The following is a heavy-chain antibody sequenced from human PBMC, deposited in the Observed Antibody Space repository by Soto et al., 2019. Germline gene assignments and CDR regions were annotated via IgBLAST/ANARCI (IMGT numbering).Heavy chain of an antibody. CDR2: ISGSGGST. CDR3: AKDLKGGYSGYDLYGDPNWFDP. V-gene: IGHV3-23*01. CDR1: GFTFSSYA. Sequence: GGSLRLSCAASGFTFSSYAMSWVRQAPGKGLEWVSAISGSGGSTYYADSVKGRFTISRDNSKNTLYLQMNSLRAEDTAVYYCAKDLKGGYSGYDLYGDPNWFDPWGQGTLVTVSS. J-gene: IGHJ5*02. D-gene: IGHD5-12*01.